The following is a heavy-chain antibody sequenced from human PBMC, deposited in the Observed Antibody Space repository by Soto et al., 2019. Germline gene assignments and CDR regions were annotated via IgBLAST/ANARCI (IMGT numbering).Heavy chain of an antibody. CDR1: GFPFTTYG. J-gene: IGHJ4*02. CDR3: VGGQYYFDY. D-gene: IGHD3-10*01. V-gene: IGHV3-30*03. CDR2: ISYDGSNK. Sequence: QVQLVESWGGVVQPGRSLRLSCAASGFPFTTYGMHWVREGPGKGLEWVAVISYDGSNKFYADSVKGRFTISRDNSKNTLYLQMNSLRPEDTALYYCVGGQYYFDYRGQGTLVIVSS.